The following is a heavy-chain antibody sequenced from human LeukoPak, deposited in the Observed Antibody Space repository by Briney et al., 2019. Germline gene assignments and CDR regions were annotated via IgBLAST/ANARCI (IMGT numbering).Heavy chain of an antibody. J-gene: IGHJ4*02. V-gene: IGHV3-7*01. CDR3: ARGKSGSYGTKGY. D-gene: IGHD1-26*01. Sequence: PGGSLRLSCAASGFTLTYWMTWVRQAPGKGLECVADIKQDGSEKYYVDSVKGRFTISRDNAKNSLYLQMNSLRVEDTAVYYCARGKSGSYGTKGYWGQGTLVTVSS. CDR1: GFTLTYW. CDR2: IKQDGSEK.